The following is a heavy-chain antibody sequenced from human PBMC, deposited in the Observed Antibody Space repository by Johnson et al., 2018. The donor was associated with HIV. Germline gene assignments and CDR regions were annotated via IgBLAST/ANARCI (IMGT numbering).Heavy chain of an antibody. CDR2: ISYDGSNK. Sequence: QVQLVESGGGVVQPGRSLRLSCAASGFTFSSYAMHWVRQAPGKGLEWVAVISYDGSNKYQADSVKGRFTISRDNAKNSLYLQMNSLRAEDTAVYYCASSWFGELSDAFDIWGQGTMVTVSS. CDR3: ASSWFGELSDAFDI. D-gene: IGHD3-10*01. J-gene: IGHJ3*02. CDR1: GFTFSSYA. V-gene: IGHV3-30*04.